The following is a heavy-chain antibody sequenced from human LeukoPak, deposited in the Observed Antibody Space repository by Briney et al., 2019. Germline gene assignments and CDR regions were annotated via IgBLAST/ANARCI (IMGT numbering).Heavy chain of an antibody. J-gene: IGHJ6*01. V-gene: IGHV1-69*13. CDR2: VIPIFGTA. CDR3: AREEEPMTTVPNYYYYYGMDV. CDR1: GGTFSSYA. Sequence: SVKVSCKASGGTFSSYAISWVRQAPGQGLEWMGGVIPIFGTANYSQKFQGRVTITADESTSTADIGLSSLRSEDTDVYYCAREEEPMTTVPNYYYYYGMDVWGPGTTVTASS. D-gene: IGHD4-11*01.